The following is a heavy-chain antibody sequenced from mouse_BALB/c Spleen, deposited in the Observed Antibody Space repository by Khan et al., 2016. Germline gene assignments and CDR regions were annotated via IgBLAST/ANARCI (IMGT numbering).Heavy chain of an antibody. D-gene: IGHD4-1*02. CDR2: ISYSGST. V-gene: IGHV3-2*02. J-gene: IGHJ2*01. Sequence: EVQLQESGPGLVKPSQSLSLTRTVTGYSITSDYAWNWIRQFPGNKLEWMGYISYSGSTSSNPSLKSRISITRDTSKNQFFLQLNSVTTEDTATYYCASRNWDVDYWGQGTTLTVSS. CDR3: ASRNWDVDY. CDR1: GYSITSDYA.